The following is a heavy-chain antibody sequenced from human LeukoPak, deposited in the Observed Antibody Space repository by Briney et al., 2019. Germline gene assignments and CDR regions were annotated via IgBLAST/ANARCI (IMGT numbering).Heavy chain of an antibody. J-gene: IGHJ4*02. CDR3: ARAPYITMVRGVIYYFDY. V-gene: IGHV1-3*01. CDR2: INAGNGNT. CDR1: GYTFTSYA. D-gene: IGHD3-10*01. Sequence: ASVKVSCKASGYTFTSYAMHWVRQAPGQRLEWMGWINAGNGNTKYSQKFQGRVTITRDTSASTAYMELSSLRSEDTAVYYCARAPYITMVRGVIYYFDYWGQGTLVTVSS.